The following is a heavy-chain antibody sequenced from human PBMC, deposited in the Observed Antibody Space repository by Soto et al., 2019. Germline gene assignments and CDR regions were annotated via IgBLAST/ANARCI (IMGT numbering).Heavy chain of an antibody. CDR1: GGTFSSYA. D-gene: IGHD4-17*01. CDR2: TIPIFGTA. V-gene: IGHV1-69*13. CDR3: ARPEPDYGDDYYYYGMDV. J-gene: IGHJ6*02. Sequence: SVKVSCKASGGTFSSYAISWVRQAPGQGLEWMGGTIPIFGTANYAQKFQGRVTITADESTSTAYMELSSLRSEDTAVYYCARPEPDYGDDYYYYGMDVWGQGTTVTVSS.